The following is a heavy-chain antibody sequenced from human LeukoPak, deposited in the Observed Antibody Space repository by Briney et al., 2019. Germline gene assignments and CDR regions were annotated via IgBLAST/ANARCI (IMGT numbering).Heavy chain of an antibody. CDR2: ISSSSSYI. CDR3: ARDQSHAFDI. V-gene: IGHV3-21*01. J-gene: IGHJ3*02. Sequence: GGSLRLSCAGSGFTFSGYSLNWVRQAPGKGLEWVSSISSSSSYIYYADSVKGRFTISRDNAKNSLYLQMNSLRAEDTAVYYCARDQSHAFDIWGQGTMVTVSS. CDR1: GFTFSGYS.